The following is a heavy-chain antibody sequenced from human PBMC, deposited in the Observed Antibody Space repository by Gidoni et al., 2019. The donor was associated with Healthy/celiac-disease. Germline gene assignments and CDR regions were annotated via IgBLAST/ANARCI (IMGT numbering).Heavy chain of an antibody. V-gene: IGHV3-11*05. CDR1: CFTFSDYY. J-gene: IGHJ4*02. CDR3: ARDLSFYCSSTSCYFDY. Sequence: QVQLVESGGGLVKPGGSLRLSCAASCFTFSDYYMRWIRQAPGKGLEWVSYISSSSSYTNYADSVKGRFTISRDNAKNSLYLQMNSLRAEDTAVYYCARDLSFYCSSTSCYFDYWGQGTLVTVSS. D-gene: IGHD2-2*01. CDR2: ISSSSSYT.